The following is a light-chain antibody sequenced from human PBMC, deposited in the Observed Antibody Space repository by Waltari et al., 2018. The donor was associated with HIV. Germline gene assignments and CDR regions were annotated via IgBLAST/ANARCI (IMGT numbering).Light chain of an antibody. J-gene: IGKJ2*01. CDR3: QQRSNWPPEYT. V-gene: IGKV3-11*01. CDR2: DAS. Sequence: EIVLTQSPATLSLSPGERATPSCRASQSVSSYLAWYQQKPGQAPRLLIYDASNRATGITARFSGSGSGTDFTLTISSLEPEDFAVYYCQQRSNWPPEYTFGQGTKLEIK. CDR1: QSVSSY.